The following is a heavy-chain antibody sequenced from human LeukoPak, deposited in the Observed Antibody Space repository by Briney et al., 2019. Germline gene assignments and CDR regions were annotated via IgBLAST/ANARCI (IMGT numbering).Heavy chain of an antibody. CDR1: GGSFSGYY. CDR2: INHRGST. J-gene: IGHJ4*02. D-gene: IGHD4-11*01. Sequence: PSETLSLTCAVYGGSFSGYYWSWIRQPPGKGLEWIGEINHRGSTNYNPSLKSRVPISVDTSKNQFSLKLSSVPAADTAVYYCTTTVGLYWGQGTLVTVSS. V-gene: IGHV4-34*01. CDR3: TTTVGLY.